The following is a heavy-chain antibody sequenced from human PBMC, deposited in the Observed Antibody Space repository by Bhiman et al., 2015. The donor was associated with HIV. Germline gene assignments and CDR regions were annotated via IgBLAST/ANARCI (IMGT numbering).Heavy chain of an antibody. CDR1: GFTFSSYA. D-gene: IGHD6-13*01. CDR3: AREYAGTGYYGMDL. V-gene: IGHV3-23*01. CDR2: ISGSGGST. J-gene: IGHJ6*02. Sequence: EVQLLESGGGLVQPGGSLRLSCAASGFTFSSYAMSWVRQAPGKGLEWVSAISGSGGSTYYADSVKGRFTISRDNAKNSLYLQMNSLRAEDTGVYYCAREYAGTGYYGMDLWGQGTTVTVSS.